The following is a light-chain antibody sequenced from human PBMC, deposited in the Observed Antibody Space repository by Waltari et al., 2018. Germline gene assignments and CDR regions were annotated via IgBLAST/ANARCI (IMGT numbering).Light chain of an antibody. V-gene: IGKV1-12*01. J-gene: IGKJ2*01. CDR1: QGISIW. CDR2: AAS. CDR3: QQANSFPYT. Sequence: DSKRTQSPSSVWASVGDRVTITCRASQGISIWLAWYPPQPGKAPKLVIYAASSLPSGVPSRFSGRGSGTDFTLTISSLQPEDFATYYCQQANSFPYTFGQGTKLEIK.